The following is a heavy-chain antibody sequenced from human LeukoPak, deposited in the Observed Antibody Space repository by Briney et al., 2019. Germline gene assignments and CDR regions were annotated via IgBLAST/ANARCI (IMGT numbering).Heavy chain of an antibody. CDR2: ISSSSSYI. J-gene: IGHJ4*02. D-gene: IGHD3-22*01. CDR1: GFTFSSYS. CDR3: ARVPGSSGYFLDY. V-gene: IGHV3-21*01. Sequence: GGSLRLSCAASGFTFSSYSMNWVRQAPGKGLEWVSSISSSSSYIYYADSVKGRFTISRDNAKNSLYLQMNSLRAEDTAVCYCARVPGSSGYFLDYWGQGTLVTVSS.